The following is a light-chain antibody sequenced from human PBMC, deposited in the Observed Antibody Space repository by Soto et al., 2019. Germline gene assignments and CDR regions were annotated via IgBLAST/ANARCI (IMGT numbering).Light chain of an antibody. CDR1: QSVSSN. CDR3: QQYNNWPALT. Sequence: EIVMTQSPATLSVSPGERATLSCRASQSVSSNLAWYQQKPGQAPRPLIYGASTRATGIPARFSGSGSGTEFTLTISSLQSEDFVVYYCQQYNNWPALTFGGGTKVEIK. V-gene: IGKV3-15*01. CDR2: GAS. J-gene: IGKJ4*01.